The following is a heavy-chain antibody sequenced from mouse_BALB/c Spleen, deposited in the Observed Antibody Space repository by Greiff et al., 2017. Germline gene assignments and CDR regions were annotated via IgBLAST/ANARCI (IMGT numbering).Heavy chain of an antibody. CDR3: ARGDGYYVLAY. V-gene: IGHV5-4*02. CDR1: GFTFSDYY. Sequence: EVQVVESGGGLVKPGGSLKLSCAASGFTFSDYYMYWVRQTPEKRLEWVATISDGGSYTYYPDSVKGRFTISRDNAKNNLYLQMSSLKSEDTAMYYCARGDGYYVLAYWGQGTLVTVSA. D-gene: IGHD2-3*01. J-gene: IGHJ3*01. CDR2: ISDGGSYT.